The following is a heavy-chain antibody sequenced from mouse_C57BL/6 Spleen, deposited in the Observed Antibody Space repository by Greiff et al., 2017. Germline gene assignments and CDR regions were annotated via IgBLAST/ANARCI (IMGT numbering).Heavy chain of an antibody. CDR3: ARRYYGSSMDY. V-gene: IGHV1-81*01. CDR2: IYPRSGNT. D-gene: IGHD1-1*01. Sequence: VQLQQSGAELARPGASVKLSCKASGYTFTSSGISWVKQRTGQGLEWIGEIYPRSGNTYYNEKFKGKDTLTADKSSSTAYMELRSLTSEDSAVYVCARRYYGSSMDYWGQGTSVTVSS. J-gene: IGHJ4*01. CDR1: GYTFTSSG.